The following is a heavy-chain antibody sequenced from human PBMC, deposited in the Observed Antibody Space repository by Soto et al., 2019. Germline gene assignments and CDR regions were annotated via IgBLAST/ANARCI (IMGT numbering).Heavy chain of an antibody. V-gene: IGHV1-8*01. CDR3: ARSPLRFLEWLRINYYYYGMDV. Sequence: ASVKVSCKASGYTFTSYDINWVRQATGQGLEWMGWMNPNSGNTGYAQKFQGRVTMTRNTSISTAYMELSSLRSEDTAAYYCARSPLRFLEWLRINYYYYGMDVWGQGTTVPVPS. D-gene: IGHD3-3*01. CDR1: GYTFTSYD. CDR2: MNPNSGNT. J-gene: IGHJ6*02.